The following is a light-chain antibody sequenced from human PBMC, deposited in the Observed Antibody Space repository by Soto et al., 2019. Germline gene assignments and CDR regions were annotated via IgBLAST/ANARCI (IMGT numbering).Light chain of an antibody. V-gene: IGKV1-5*01. J-gene: IGKJ1*01. CDR3: QQYDSYSLT. Sequence: DIQMTQSPTTLSASVGDRVTITCRASQRISPWLAWYQQNPGKAPKLLIYDASTLESGVPSRFHGSGARTEVTHTISSLQPDHFAVLYCQQYDSYSLTFGQGTKVEIK. CDR1: QRISPW. CDR2: DAS.